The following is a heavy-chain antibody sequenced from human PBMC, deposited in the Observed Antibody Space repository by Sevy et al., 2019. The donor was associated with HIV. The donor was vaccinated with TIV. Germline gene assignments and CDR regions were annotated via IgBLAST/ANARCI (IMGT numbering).Heavy chain of an antibody. CDR3: AKDKSYEEWFDY. D-gene: IGHD3-3*01. V-gene: IGHV3-23*01. Sequence: GGSLRLSCAASGFTFSSYGMHWVRQAPGKGLEWVSAISGSGTTSYADSVKGRFTISRDNSKNTLHLQMNNLRAEDTAVYYCAKDKSYEEWFDYWGQGTLVTVSS. CDR1: GFTFSSYG. CDR2: ISGSGTT. J-gene: IGHJ4*02.